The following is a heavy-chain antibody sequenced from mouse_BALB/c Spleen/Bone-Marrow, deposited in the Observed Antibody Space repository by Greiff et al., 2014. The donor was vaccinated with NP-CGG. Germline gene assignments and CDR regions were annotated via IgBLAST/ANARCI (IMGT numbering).Heavy chain of an antibody. CDR2: ISGVSSTI. D-gene: IGHD1-1*01. V-gene: IGHV5-17*02. CDR3: ARSTWSYYNGMDY. J-gene: IGHJ4*01. Sequence: VQLKESGGGLVQPGGSRKLSCAASGFTFSNFGIHWVRQAPEKGLEWVAYISGVSSTIYYADTVKGRFTISRDNPKNTLFLQMTRLRSEDTAMYYCARSTWSYYNGMDYWGQGTSVTVSS. CDR1: GFTFSNFG.